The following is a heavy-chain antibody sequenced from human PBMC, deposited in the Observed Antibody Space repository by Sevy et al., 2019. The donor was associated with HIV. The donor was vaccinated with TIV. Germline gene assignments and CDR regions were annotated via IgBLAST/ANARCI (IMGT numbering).Heavy chain of an antibody. CDR2: IRYDGSNK. Sequence: GGSLRLSCAASGFTFSSYGMHWVRQAPGKGLEWVAFIRYDGSNKYYADSVKGRFTISRDNSKNTLYLQMNSLRAEDTALYYCAKDPYYYDGRERGIDDWGQGTLVTVSS. V-gene: IGHV3-30*02. J-gene: IGHJ4*02. D-gene: IGHD3-22*01. CDR3: AKDPYYYDGRERGIDD. CDR1: GFTFSSYG.